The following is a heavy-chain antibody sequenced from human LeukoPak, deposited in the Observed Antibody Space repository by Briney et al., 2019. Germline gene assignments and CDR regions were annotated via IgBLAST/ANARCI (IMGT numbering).Heavy chain of an antibody. Sequence: SETLSLTCTVSGYSISNNFYWAWIRQSPGKGLEWIVSINHSWSTYYNPSLKSRVTISVDTSKNQFSLRLTSVTAADTAVYFCARDKGETAPLDTFDLWGQGTMGTVSS. CDR3: ARDKGETAPLDTFDL. CDR2: INHSWST. CDR1: GYSISNNFY. J-gene: IGHJ3*01. D-gene: IGHD5-18*01. V-gene: IGHV4-38-2*02.